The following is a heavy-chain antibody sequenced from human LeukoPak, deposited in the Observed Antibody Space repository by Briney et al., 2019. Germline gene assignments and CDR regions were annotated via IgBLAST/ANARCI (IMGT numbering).Heavy chain of an antibody. J-gene: IGHJ4*02. CDR2: IIPIFGTA. Sequence: GASVKVSCKASGYTFTSYAIHWVRQAPGQRLEWMGWIIPIFGTANYAQKFQGRVTITADESTSTAYMELSSLRSEDTAVYYCARPVGGSSWYYFDYWGQGTLVTVSS. CDR3: ARPVGGSSWYYFDY. D-gene: IGHD6-13*01. CDR1: GYTFTSYA. V-gene: IGHV1-69*13.